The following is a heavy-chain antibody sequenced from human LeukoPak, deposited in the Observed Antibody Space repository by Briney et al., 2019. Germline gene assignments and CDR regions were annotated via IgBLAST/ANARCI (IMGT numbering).Heavy chain of an antibody. CDR3: ATLVSTRYCFDY. V-gene: IGHV4-38-2*02. J-gene: IGHJ4*02. CDR1: GYSISSTYY. D-gene: IGHD5/OR15-5a*01. Sequence: SETLSLTCTVSGYSISSTYYWGWIRQPPGKGLEWVGSVFHSGNTYYNPSLKSRLTISADTSKNQFSLTLTSVTAADTAVYFCATLVSTRYCFDYWGQGTLVTVSS. CDR2: VFHSGNT.